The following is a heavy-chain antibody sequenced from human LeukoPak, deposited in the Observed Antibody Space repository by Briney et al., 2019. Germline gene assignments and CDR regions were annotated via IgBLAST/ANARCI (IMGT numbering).Heavy chain of an antibody. Sequence: SETLSLTCAVYGGSFSGYYWSWIRQPPGKGLEWIGEINHSGSTNYNPSLKSRVTISVDTSKNQFSLKLSSVTAADTAVYYCARGGALWFGELLVFDYWGQGTLVTVSS. CDR1: GGSFSGYY. D-gene: IGHD3-10*01. CDR2: INHSGST. V-gene: IGHV4-34*01. CDR3: ARGGALWFGELLVFDY. J-gene: IGHJ4*02.